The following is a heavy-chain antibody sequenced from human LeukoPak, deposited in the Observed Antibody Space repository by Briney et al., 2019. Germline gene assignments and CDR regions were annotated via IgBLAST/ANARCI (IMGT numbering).Heavy chain of an antibody. CDR2: INSDGSST. J-gene: IGHJ4*02. CDR3: ARDIIAAAGTNPHY. V-gene: IGHV3-74*01. CDR1: GFTFSSYW. D-gene: IGHD6-13*01. Sequence: GGSLRLSCAASGFTFSSYWMHWVRQAPGNWLVWVSRINSDGSSTSYADSVKGRFTISRDNAKNTLYLQMNSLRAEDTAVYYCARDIIAAAGTNPHYWGQGTLVTVSS.